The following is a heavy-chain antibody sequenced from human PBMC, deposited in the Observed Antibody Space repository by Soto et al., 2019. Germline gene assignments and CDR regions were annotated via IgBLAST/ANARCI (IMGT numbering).Heavy chain of an antibody. D-gene: IGHD3-22*01. Sequence: GESLKISCKGSGYSFTSYWISWVRQMPGKGLEWMGRIDPSDSYTNYSPSFQGHVTISADKSISTAYLQWSSLKASDTAMYYCARLSSSTYYYDSSGYYMDYWGQGTLVTVS. CDR1: GYSFTSYW. CDR2: IDPSDSYT. J-gene: IGHJ4*02. V-gene: IGHV5-10-1*01. CDR3: ARLSSSTYYYDSSGYYMDY.